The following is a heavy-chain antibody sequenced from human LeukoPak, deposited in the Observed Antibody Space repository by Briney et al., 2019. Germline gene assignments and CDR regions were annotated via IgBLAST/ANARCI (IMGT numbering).Heavy chain of an antibody. D-gene: IGHD7-27*01. V-gene: IGHV3-72*01. CDR2: TRSKARRYTT. J-gene: IGHJ4*02. CDR1: GVTLSDHH. CDR3: AKRTLGPSYYFDY. Sequence: PGGSLRLSCAASGVTLSDHHMDWVRQAPGKGLEWVGRTRSKARRYTTEFAASVKGRFAIARDDSKNSMYLQMNNLKTEDTAVYYCAKRTLGPSYYFDYWGQGTLVTVSS.